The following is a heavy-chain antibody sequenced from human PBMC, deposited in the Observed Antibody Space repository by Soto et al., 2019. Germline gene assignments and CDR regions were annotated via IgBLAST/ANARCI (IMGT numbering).Heavy chain of an antibody. CDR2: ISPYNGHT. CDR3: ASHRNFFDY. CDR1: GYTFNNYG. V-gene: IGHV1-18*01. Sequence: QDQLVQSGAEVKKPGASVKVSCKASGYTFNNYGITWVRQAPGQGLECMGWISPYNGHTNYAQKHQGRATTTTDTSPSTAYMELRSLTSAATAVYSCASHRNFFDYWGQGTLVTVSS. J-gene: IGHJ4*02.